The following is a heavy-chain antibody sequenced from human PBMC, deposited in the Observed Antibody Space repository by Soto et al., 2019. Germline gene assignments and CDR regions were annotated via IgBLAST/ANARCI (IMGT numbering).Heavy chain of an antibody. Sequence: GSLRLSCAVSGFTFSSYGMRWVRQAPEQGLEWVSSISHSGNTYYSDSVKGRFTISRDNSKNTLYLQMDSLRAEDTATYYCAKLLHNSHYNVMDVWGRGTTATVSS. D-gene: IGHD1-1*01. CDR2: ISHSGNT. V-gene: IGHV3-23*01. J-gene: IGHJ6*02. CDR1: GFTFSSYG. CDR3: AKLLHNSHYNVMDV.